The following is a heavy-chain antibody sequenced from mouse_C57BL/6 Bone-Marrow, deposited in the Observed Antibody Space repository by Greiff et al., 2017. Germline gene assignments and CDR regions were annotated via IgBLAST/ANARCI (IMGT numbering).Heavy chain of an antibody. CDR2: IHPNSGST. D-gene: IGHD2-3*01. V-gene: IGHV1-64*01. Sequence: QVQLQQPGAELVKPGASVKLSCKASGYTFTGYWMHWVKQRPGQGLEWIGMIHPNSGSTNYNEKFKSKATLTVDKSSSTAYMQLSSLTSEDSAVYYCARAPDGYYPWFAYWGQGTLVTVSA. CDR3: ARAPDGYYPWFAY. CDR1: GYTFTGYW. J-gene: IGHJ3*01.